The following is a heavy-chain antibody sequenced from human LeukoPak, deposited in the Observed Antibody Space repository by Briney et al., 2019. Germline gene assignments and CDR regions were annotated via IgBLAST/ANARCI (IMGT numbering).Heavy chain of an antibody. V-gene: IGHV1-3*01. D-gene: IGHD1-26*01. J-gene: IGHJ3*02. CDR1: GYTFTTYA. CDR2: INAGNGNT. CDR3: ARDRLVGDNRGFDI. Sequence: ASVKVSCKASGYTFTTYAIHWVRQAPGQRLEWMGWINAGNGNTKYSQKFQGRVTITRDTSASTAYMELSSLRSEDTAMYYCARDRLVGDNRGFDIWGQGTVVTVSS.